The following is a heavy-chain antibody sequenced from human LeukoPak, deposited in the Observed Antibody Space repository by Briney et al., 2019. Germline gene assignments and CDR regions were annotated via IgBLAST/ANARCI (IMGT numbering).Heavy chain of an antibody. J-gene: IGHJ6*03. V-gene: IGHV4-39*01. CDR3: ARQRWEPFYYYYYMDV. Sequence: SETLSLTCTVSGGSISSSSYYWGWIRQPPGKGLGWIGNIYYSGSTYYNPSLKSRVTISVDTSKNQFSLNLSSVTAADTAVYYCARQRWEPFYYYYYMDVWGKGTTVTVSS. CDR2: IYYSGST. D-gene: IGHD1-26*01. CDR1: GGSISSSSYY.